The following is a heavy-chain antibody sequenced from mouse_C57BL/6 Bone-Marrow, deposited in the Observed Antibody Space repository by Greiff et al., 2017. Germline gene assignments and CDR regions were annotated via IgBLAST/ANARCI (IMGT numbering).Heavy chain of an antibody. Sequence: VQLQQSGPGLVKPSQSLSLTCSVTGYSITSGYYWNWIRQFPGNKLEWMGYISYDGSNNYNPSLKNRISITRDTSKNQFFLKLNSVTTEDTATYYCATTYYSFWGQGTTLTVSS. CDR3: ATTYYSF. CDR1: GYSITSGYY. J-gene: IGHJ2*01. D-gene: IGHD2-12*01. V-gene: IGHV3-6*01. CDR2: ISYDGSN.